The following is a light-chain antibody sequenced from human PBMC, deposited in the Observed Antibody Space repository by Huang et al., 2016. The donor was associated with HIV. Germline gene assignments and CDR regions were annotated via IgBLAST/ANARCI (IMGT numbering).Light chain of an antibody. Sequence: DIQMTQSPPSLSASVGDRVTIACQASQDITNYLNWFQHKPGKPPELLIYDASNLKTGVASRFSGSGSGRDFTLTISSLQPEDIAIYYCQQYHNLPPWTFGQGTKVEIK. V-gene: IGKV1-33*01. CDR3: QQYHNLPPWT. CDR2: DAS. J-gene: IGKJ1*01. CDR1: QDITNY.